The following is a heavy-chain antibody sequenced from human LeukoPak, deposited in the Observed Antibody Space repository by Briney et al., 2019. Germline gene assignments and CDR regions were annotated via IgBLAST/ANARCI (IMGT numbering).Heavy chain of an antibody. CDR3: ARVGIAARGDAFDI. D-gene: IGHD6-6*01. J-gene: IGHJ3*02. V-gene: IGHV4-61*02. Sequence: SETLSLTCTVSGGSISSGSYYWSWIRQPAGKGLEWIGRIYTSGSTNYNPSLKSRFTTSVDTSKNQFSLKLSSVTAADTVVYYCARVGIAARGDAFDIWGQGTMVTVSS. CDR2: IYTSGST. CDR1: GGSISSGSYY.